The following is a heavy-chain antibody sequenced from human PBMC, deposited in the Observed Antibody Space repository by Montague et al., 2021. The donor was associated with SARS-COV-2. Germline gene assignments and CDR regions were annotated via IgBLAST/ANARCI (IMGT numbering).Heavy chain of an antibody. Sequence: SETLSLTCTVSGGSISSYYWSWIRQPAGKGLEWIGRIYTSGSTNYNPSLKSRVTISVDTSKNQFSLKLSSVTAADTAVYYCAREVYQLPNTYYYYYGMDVWGQGTTVTVSS. J-gene: IGHJ6*02. V-gene: IGHV4-4*07. CDR3: AREVYQLPNTYYYYYGMDV. CDR2: IYTSGST. D-gene: IGHD2-2*01. CDR1: GGSISSYY.